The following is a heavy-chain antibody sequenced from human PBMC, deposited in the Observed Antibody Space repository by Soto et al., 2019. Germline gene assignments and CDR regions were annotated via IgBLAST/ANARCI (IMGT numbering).Heavy chain of an antibody. CDR3: ARDAGPNGGSSVSVYYGMDV. CDR2: IYYSGST. J-gene: IGHJ6*02. D-gene: IGHD2-15*01. CDR1: GGSISSGGYY. Sequence: PSETLSLTCTVSGGSISSGGYYWSWIRQHPGKGLEWIGYIYYSGSTYYNPSLKSRVTISVDTSKNQFSLKLSSVTAADTAVYYCARDAGPNGGSSVSVYYGMDVWGQGTTVTVSS. V-gene: IGHV4-31*03.